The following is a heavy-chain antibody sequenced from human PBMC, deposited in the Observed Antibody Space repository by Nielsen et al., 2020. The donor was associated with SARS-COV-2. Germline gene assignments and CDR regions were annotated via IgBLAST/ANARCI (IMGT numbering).Heavy chain of an antibody. CDR3: ARDRPARGGYCSSTSCYGFDY. Sequence: WIRQPPGKGLEWVAVIWYDGSNKYYADSVKGRFTISRDNAKNSLYLQMNSLRAEDTAVYYCARDRPARGGYCSSTSCYGFDYWGQGTLVTVSS. CDR2: IWYDGSNK. D-gene: IGHD2-2*01. V-gene: IGHV3-33*01. J-gene: IGHJ4*02.